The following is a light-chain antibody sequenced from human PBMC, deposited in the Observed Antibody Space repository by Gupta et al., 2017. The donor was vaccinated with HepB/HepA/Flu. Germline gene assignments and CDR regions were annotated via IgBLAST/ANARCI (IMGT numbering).Light chain of an antibody. J-gene: IGKJ4*01. V-gene: IGKV3-15*01. CDR3: EQYNYWPLT. CDR1: RSISSN. CDR2: GAS. Sequence: EVVMTLSPATLSVSPGERATLSCRASRSISSNLPWYQQKPGQAPRLLMYGASNGAAGIPARLSGGWSGTEFTLTITSPQSEDSAVYYCEQYNYWPLTFGGGTKVEIK.